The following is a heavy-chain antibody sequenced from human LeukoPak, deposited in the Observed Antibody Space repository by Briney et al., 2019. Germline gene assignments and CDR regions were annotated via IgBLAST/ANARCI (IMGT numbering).Heavy chain of an antibody. Sequence: PGGSLRLSCAASGFTFSSYVMHWARQAPGKGLEWVVFIPYDGSNNYYTDSVKGRFTISRDNSKNTLYLQMNSLRAEDTALYYCAKDGGNYEFDYWGQGTLVTVSA. CDR3: AKDGGNYEFDY. CDR1: GFTFSSYV. CDR2: IPYDGSNN. V-gene: IGHV3-30*02. D-gene: IGHD4-11*01. J-gene: IGHJ4*02.